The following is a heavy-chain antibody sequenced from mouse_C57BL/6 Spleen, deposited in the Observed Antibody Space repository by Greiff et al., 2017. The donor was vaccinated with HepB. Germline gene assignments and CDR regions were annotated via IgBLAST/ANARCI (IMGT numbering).Heavy chain of an antibody. V-gene: IGHV14-1*01. CDR1: GFNIKDYY. Sequence: VQLQQSGAELVRPGASVKLSCTASGFNIKDYYMHSVKQRPEQGLEWIGRIDPEDGDTEYAPKFQGKATMTADTSSNTAYLQLSSLTSEDTAVYYCTTHDYERYFDYWGQGTTLTVSS. D-gene: IGHD2-4*01. CDR3: TTHDYERYFDY. CDR2: IDPEDGDT. J-gene: IGHJ2*01.